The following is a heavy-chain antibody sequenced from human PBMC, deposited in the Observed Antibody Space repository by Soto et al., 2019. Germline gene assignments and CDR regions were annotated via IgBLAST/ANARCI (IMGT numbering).Heavy chain of an antibody. CDR1: GFSLSTSGVG. CDR2: IYWDDDK. J-gene: IGHJ4*02. Sequence: QITLKGSGPTLVKPTQTLTLTCTFSGFSLSTSGVGVGWIRQPPGKALEWLALIYWDDDKRYSPSLKSRLTIRNDTSKNHVVLTMTILDPVDTATYYCVYSDYYGSGTYRYWGQGTLVAVSS. V-gene: IGHV2-5*02. D-gene: IGHD3-10*01. CDR3: VYSDYYGSGTYRY.